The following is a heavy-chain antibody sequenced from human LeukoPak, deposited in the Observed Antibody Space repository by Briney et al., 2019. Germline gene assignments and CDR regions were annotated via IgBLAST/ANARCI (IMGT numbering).Heavy chain of an antibody. D-gene: IGHD3-22*01. Sequence: GGSLRLSCAASGFTFSSYGMSWVRQAPGNGREWVSAISGSGGSTYYADSVKGRFTISRDNSKNPLYLQMNSLRAEDTAVYYCARAQVGYDLRSYYFNYFDFWGQETLVIVSS. V-gene: IGHV3-23*01. CDR3: ARAQVGYDLRSYYFNYFDF. CDR2: ISGSGGST. J-gene: IGHJ4*02. CDR1: GFTFSSYG.